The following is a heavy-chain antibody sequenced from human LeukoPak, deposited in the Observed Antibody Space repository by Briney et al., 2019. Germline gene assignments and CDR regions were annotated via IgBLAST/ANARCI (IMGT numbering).Heavy chain of an antibody. CDR2: INWNGGST. D-gene: IGHD2-2*01. CDR1: GFTFDDYG. Sequence: GGSLRLSCAASGFTFDDYGMSWVRQAPGKGLEWVSGINWNGGSTGYADSVKGRFTISRDNAKNSLYLQMNSLRAEDTALYYCARCGGSTSCYGHDAFDIWGHGTMVTVSS. J-gene: IGHJ3*02. V-gene: IGHV3-20*04. CDR3: ARCGGSTSCYGHDAFDI.